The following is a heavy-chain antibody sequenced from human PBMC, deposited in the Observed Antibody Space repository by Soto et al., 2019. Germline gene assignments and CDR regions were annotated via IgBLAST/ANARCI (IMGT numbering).Heavy chain of an antibody. Sequence: QVQLVESGGGVVQPGGSLTLSCAASGFTFSSHGMHWGRLAPGRGLEWVAVFSYDGINKHYGDSVKGRFTISRDNSKNTVSLQMNSLRVEDTAVYYCAREQGYGWYRVADYWGQGTLVTVSS. J-gene: IGHJ4*02. CDR2: FSYDGINK. CDR3: AREQGYGWYRVADY. D-gene: IGHD6-19*01. CDR1: GFTFSSHG. V-gene: IGHV3-30*03.